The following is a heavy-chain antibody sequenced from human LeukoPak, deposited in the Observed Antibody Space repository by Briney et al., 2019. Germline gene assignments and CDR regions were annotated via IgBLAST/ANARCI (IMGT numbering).Heavy chain of an antibody. Sequence: SETLSLTCIVSGGSISSSIYYWAWVRQPPGKGLEWIGTVFYNGATQYSPSLRSRVTISIDTSTNQFSLKLSSVTAADTAVYYCAREGRRFGEFLLDYWGQGTLVTVSS. J-gene: IGHJ4*02. CDR1: GGSISSSIYY. D-gene: IGHD3-10*01. CDR2: VFYNGAT. V-gene: IGHV4-39*07. CDR3: AREGRRFGEFLLDY.